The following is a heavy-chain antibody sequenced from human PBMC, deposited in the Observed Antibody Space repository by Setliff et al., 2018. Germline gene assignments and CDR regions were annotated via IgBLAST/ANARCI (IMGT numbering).Heavy chain of an antibody. V-gene: IGHV1-18*01. CDR3: ARDVLEWQRLGNYYYNGMDV. CDR1: GYSFTSYG. J-gene: IGHJ6*02. CDR2: ISALNGNT. D-gene: IGHD3-3*01. Sequence: ASVKVSCQASGYSFTSYGISWVRQAPGQGPQWMGWISALNGNTNYAQNLQDRVTMTTDTSTSTAYMELRTLRSDDTAVYYCARDVLEWQRLGNYYYNGMDVWGQGTTVTVSS.